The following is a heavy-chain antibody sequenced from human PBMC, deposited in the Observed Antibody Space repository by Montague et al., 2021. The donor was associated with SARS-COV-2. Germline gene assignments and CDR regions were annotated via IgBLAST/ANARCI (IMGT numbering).Heavy chain of an antibody. CDR1: GDSISSATYY. V-gene: IGHV4-39*01. CDR2: IYYSGDT. D-gene: IGHD7-27*01. Sequence: SETLSLTCTVSGDSISSATYYWGWIRQPPGKGLEWIGSIYYSGDTYYNPSLKNRVTISVDMSKNQFSLKVTSATAPDTAVYYCAGSSRLLGDAFEIWGQGTMVTVSS. J-gene: IGHJ3*02. CDR3: AGSSRLLGDAFEI.